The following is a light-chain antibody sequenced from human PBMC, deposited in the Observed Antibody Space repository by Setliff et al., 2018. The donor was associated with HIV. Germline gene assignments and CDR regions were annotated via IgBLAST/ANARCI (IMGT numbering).Light chain of an antibody. V-gene: IGLV2-14*01. J-gene: IGLJ1*01. CDR3: SSYTSGSTRX. CDR1: SNDVGGYNY. CDR2: EVS. Sequence: QSVLTQPASVSGSPGQSITISCTGSSNDVGGYNYVSWYQQRPGKAPKLMISEVSNRPSGVSNRFSGSKSGNTASLTISGLQAEDEADYYCSSYTSGSTRXFGTGTKVTVL.